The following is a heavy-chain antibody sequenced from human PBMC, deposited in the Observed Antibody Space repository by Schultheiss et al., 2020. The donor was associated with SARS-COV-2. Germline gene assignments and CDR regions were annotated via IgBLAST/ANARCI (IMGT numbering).Heavy chain of an antibody. CDR1: GYTFTSYG. J-gene: IGHJ6*02. Sequence: ASVKVSCKASGYTFTSYGISWVRQAPGQGLEWMGWISAYNGNANYAQNFQGRVTMTTDTSTSTANLELRSLRSDDTAVYYCARGGETYYYGSGSYYRPQEYYYGMDVWGQGTTVTVSS. V-gene: IGHV1-18*01. D-gene: IGHD3-10*01. CDR2: ISAYNGNA. CDR3: ARGGETYYYGSGSYYRPQEYYYGMDV.